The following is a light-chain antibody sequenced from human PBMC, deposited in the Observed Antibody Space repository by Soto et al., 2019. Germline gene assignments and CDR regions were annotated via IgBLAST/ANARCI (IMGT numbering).Light chain of an antibody. CDR3: QVWDSGTAHAV. Sequence: SYELTQPPSVSVAPGQSARITCGGTNIGSQSVHWYQQKPGQAPVLVVYDDNDRPSGIPERFSGSKSGNTATLSITRVGAGDEAGYYCQVWDSGTAHAVFGGGTKVTVL. J-gene: IGLJ2*01. V-gene: IGLV3-21*02. CDR1: NIGSQS. CDR2: DDN.